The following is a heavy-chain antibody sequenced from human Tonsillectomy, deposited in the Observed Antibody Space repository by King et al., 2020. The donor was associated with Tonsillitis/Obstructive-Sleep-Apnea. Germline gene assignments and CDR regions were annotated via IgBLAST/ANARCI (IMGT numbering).Heavy chain of an antibody. CDR3: ARGMWFRDLYYSVDV. Sequence: QLQESGPGLVKPSETLSLTCTVSGDSFSTYYWSWIRQPQGKGLEWIGFIYYRGNTNYNASLKSRVTISIDTSKNQFSLRLRSVTAADTAVYYCARGMWFRDLYYSVDVWGKGTTVTVSS. V-gene: IGHV4-59*01. CDR2: IYYRGNT. CDR1: GDSFSTYY. D-gene: IGHD3-10*01. J-gene: IGHJ6*03.